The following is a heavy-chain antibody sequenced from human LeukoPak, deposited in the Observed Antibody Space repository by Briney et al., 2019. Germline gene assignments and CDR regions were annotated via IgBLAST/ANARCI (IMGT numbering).Heavy chain of an antibody. CDR1: GGSISSYY. J-gene: IGHJ6*03. CDR3: ARCLGPYYYYYMDV. CDR2: IYYSGST. Sequence: PSETLSLTCTVSGGSISSYYWSWIRQPPGKGLEWIGYIYYSGSTNYNPSLKSRVTISLDTSKNQFSLKLSSVTAADTAVYYCARCLGPYYYYYMDVWGKGTTVTVSS. V-gene: IGHV4-59*01.